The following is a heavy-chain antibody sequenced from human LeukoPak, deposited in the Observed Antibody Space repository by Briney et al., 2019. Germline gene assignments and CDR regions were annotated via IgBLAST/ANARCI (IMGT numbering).Heavy chain of an antibody. CDR2: IYSGGST. D-gene: IGHD2-15*01. CDR3: ANTDCSGGSCYPNWFDP. V-gene: IGHV3-53*01. Sequence: GGSLRLSCAASGFTVSSNYMSWVRQAPGKGLEWVSVIYSGGSTYYADSVKGRFTISRDNSKNTLYLQMNSLRAEDTAVYYCANTDCSGGSCYPNWFDPWGQGTLVTVSS. CDR1: GFTVSSNY. J-gene: IGHJ5*02.